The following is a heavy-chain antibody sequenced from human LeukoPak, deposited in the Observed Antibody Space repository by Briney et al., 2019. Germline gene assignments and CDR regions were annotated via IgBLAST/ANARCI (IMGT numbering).Heavy chain of an antibody. CDR1: GYTFTSYD. V-gene: IGHV1-8*01. CDR2: MNPNSGNT. D-gene: IGHD3-16*02. J-gene: IGHJ4*02. Sequence: ASVKVSCKASGYTFTSYDINWVRQATGQGLEWMGWMNPNSGNTGYAQKFQGRVTMTRNTSISTSYMELSSLRSEDTAVYYCARLSPYDDYVWGSYRPADYWGQGTLVTVSS. CDR3: ARLSPYDDYVWGSYRPADY.